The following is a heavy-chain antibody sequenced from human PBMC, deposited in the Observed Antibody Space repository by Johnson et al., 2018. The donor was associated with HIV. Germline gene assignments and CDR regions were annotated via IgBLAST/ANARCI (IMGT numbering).Heavy chain of an antibody. CDR3: ASIDAFDI. J-gene: IGHJ3*02. CDR1: GFTFSSYW. V-gene: IGHV3-66*02. Sequence: VQLVESGGGLVQPGGSLRLSCAASGFTFSSYWMSWVRQAPGTGLAWVSVIYSGGSTYYADSVKGRFTISRDNSKNTLYLQMNSLRAEDTAVYYCASIDAFDIWGRGTVVTVSS. CDR2: IYSGGST.